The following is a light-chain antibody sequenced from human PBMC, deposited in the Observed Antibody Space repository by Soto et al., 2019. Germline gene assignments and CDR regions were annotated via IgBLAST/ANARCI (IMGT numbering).Light chain of an antibody. V-gene: IGKV3-20*01. CDR1: QSVSSSY. J-gene: IGKJ1*01. CDR3: QQYGSSPKWT. CDR2: GAS. Sequence: ESVLTDSPGTSSASAEEKVYLFCXXXQSVSSSYLAWDPQTPGQAPRLLIYGASSRATGIPARCSGSGSGTDFTPTKSSLEPEDFAVYYCQQYGSSPKWTFGQGTKVDIK.